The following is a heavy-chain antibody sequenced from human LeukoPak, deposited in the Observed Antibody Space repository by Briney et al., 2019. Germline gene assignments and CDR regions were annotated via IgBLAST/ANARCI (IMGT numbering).Heavy chain of an antibody. CDR1: GFTFEDYG. CDR2: ISYDGSNK. D-gene: IGHD3-9*01. CDR3: ARVSLRYFDWLGNFDY. V-gene: IGHV3-30*19. J-gene: IGHJ4*02. Sequence: PGGSLRLSCVASGFTFEDYGMYWVRQAPGKGLEWVAVISYDGSNKYYADSVKGRFTISRDNSKNTLYLQMNSLRAEDTAVYYCARVSLRYFDWLGNFDYWGQGTLVTVSS.